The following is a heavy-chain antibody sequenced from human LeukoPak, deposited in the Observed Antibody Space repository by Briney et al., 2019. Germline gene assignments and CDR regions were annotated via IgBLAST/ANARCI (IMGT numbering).Heavy chain of an antibody. CDR1: GFTFSTYV. J-gene: IGHJ6*02. Sequence: GGSLRLSCAASGFTFSTYVINWVRRAPGKGLEWISYITGSGNTRYYADSVKGRFTVSRDNAKNSLYLQMNSLRAEDTAVYYCARDPYSSDYYGMDVWGQGTTVTVSS. CDR3: ARDPYSSDYYGMDV. CDR2: ITGSGNTR. V-gene: IGHV3-48*01. D-gene: IGHD5-18*01.